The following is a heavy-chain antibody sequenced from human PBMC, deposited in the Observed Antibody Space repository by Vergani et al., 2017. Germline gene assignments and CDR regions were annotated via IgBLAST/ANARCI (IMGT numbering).Heavy chain of an antibody. CDR2: INWNGGST. CDR3: AKDSEGSSGYYYTFGDY. Sequence: EVQLVESGGGLVKPGGSLRLSCAASGFTFDDYGMSWVRQAPGKGLEWVSGINWNGGSTGYADSVKGRFTISRDNSKNTLYLQMNSLRAEDTAVYYCAKDSEGSSGYYYTFGDYWGQGTLVTVSS. J-gene: IGHJ4*02. V-gene: IGHV3-20*04. D-gene: IGHD3-22*01. CDR1: GFTFDDYG.